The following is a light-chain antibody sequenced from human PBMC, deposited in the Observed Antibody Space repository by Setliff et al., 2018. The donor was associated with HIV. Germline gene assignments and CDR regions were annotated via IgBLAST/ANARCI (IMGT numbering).Light chain of an antibody. CDR1: SRDVGGYNY. V-gene: IGLV2-14*01. CDR3: SSYAITNTLP. J-gene: IGLJ1*01. Sequence: QSVLTQPASVSGSPGQSITISCTGTSRDVGGYNYVSWYQQHPGKAPKLIIYEVRNRPSGVSSRFSGSKSGNTASLTISGLQTEDEADYYCSSYAITNTLPFGTGTK. CDR2: EVR.